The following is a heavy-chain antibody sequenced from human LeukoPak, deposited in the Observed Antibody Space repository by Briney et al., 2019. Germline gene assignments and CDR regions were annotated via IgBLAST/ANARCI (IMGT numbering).Heavy chain of an antibody. J-gene: IGHJ4*02. Sequence: SVKVSCKASGGTFSSYAISWVRQAPGQGLEWMGRIIPIFGTANYAQKFQGRVTITTDESTSTAYMELSSLRSEDTAVYYCATLPRDYYYDSSEGYWGQGTLVTVSS. D-gene: IGHD3-22*01. CDR1: GGTFSSYA. CDR2: IIPIFGTA. V-gene: IGHV1-69*05. CDR3: ATLPRDYYYDSSEGY.